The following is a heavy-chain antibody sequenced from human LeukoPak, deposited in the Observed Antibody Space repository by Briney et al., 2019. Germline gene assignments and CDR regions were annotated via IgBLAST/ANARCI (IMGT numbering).Heavy chain of an antibody. Sequence: SETLSLTCTVSGASIRSTTYYWGWIRHPPGKGLELIGSIYYSGKTYHSPSLMSRVTISVATSKNQFSLNLSSVTAADTAVYYCARGNYDFWSGYYTTTLDYWGTGTMVTVS. D-gene: IGHD3-3*01. CDR1: GASIRSTTYY. J-gene: IGHJ4*02. CDR3: ARGNYDFWSGYYTTTLDY. CDR2: IYYSGKT. V-gene: IGHV4-39*07.